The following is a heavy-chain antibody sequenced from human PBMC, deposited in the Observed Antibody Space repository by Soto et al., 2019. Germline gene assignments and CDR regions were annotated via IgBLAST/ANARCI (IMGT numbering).Heavy chain of an antibody. J-gene: IGHJ5*02. D-gene: IGHD3-22*01. V-gene: IGHV1-24*01. CDR2: FDPEDGET. CDR3: ATYYYDSSGYYGENWFDP. Sequence: ASVKVSCKVSGYTLTELSMHWVRQAPGKGLEWMGGFDPEDGETIYAQKFQGRVTMTEDTSTDTAYMELSSLRSEDTAVYYCATYYYDSSGYYGENWFDPWGQGTLVTVSS. CDR1: GYTLTELS.